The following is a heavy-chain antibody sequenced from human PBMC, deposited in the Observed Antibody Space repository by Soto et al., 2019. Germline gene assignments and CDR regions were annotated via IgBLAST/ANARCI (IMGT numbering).Heavy chain of an antibody. J-gene: IGHJ4*02. CDR3: ARGHGYYDFWSGSRGPFDS. Sequence: SETLSLTCAVYGGSFSGYYWSWIRQPPGKGLEWIGEINHSGSTNYNPSLKSRVTISVDTSKNQFSLKLSSVTAADTAVYYCARGHGYYDFWSGSRGPFDSWGQGTLVT. CDR2: INHSGST. V-gene: IGHV4-34*01. CDR1: GGSFSGYY. D-gene: IGHD3-3*01.